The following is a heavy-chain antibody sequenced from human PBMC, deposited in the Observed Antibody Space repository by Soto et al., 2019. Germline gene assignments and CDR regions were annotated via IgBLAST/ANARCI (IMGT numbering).Heavy chain of an antibody. Sequence: ASVKVSCKASGYTFTSYGISWVRQAPGQGLEWMGWISAYNGNTNYAQKLQGRVTMTTDTSTSTAYMELRSLRSDDTAVYYCARDWGRDGYNYQTYFDYWGQGTLVTVSS. D-gene: IGHD5-12*01. J-gene: IGHJ4*02. CDR2: ISAYNGNT. V-gene: IGHV1-18*01. CDR3: ARDWGRDGYNYQTYFDY. CDR1: GYTFTSYG.